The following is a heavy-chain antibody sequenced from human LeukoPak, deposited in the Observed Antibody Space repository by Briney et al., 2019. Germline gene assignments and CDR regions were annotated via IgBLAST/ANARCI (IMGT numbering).Heavy chain of an antibody. D-gene: IGHD2-2*01. CDR3: ARRALRYCSSTSCPAQYYGVDV. CDR1: GLIFSSYW. V-gene: IGHV3-7*03. CDR2: IKEDGSKK. Sequence: GGSLRLSCAASGLIFSSYWMSWVRQAPGKGLEWVANIKEDGSKKYYVDSEKGRFTISRDNAKNSLYLQTNSLRAEDTAVYYCARRALRYCSSTSCPAQYYGVDVWGKGTTVTVSS. J-gene: IGHJ6*04.